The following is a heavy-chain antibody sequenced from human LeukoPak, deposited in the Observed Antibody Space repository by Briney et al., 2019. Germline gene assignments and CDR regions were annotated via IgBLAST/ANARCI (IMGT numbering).Heavy chain of an antibody. CDR1: GLTFNNYW. CDR2: INQDGSEE. CDR3: ARDMGYCSGGSCRDFYFDY. Sequence: GGSLRLSCAASGLTFNNYWMTWVRQAPGKGLEWVADINQDGSEEYYVDSVEGRFTISRDNADNSLYLHMNNLRAEDTAVYYCARDMGYCSGGSCRDFYFDYWGQGTLVTVSS. J-gene: IGHJ4*02. D-gene: IGHD2-15*01. V-gene: IGHV3-7*01.